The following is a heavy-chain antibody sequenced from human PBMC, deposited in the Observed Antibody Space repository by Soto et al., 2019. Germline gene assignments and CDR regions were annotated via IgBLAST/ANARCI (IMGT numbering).Heavy chain of an antibody. CDR2: ISGSGGST. Sequence: GGSLRLSCAASGFTFSSYAMSWVRQAPGKGLEWVSAISGSGGSTYYADSVKGRLTISRDNSKNTLYLQMNSLTAEDTAVYYCATSIVITMIVVVTQIGDFDIWGQGTMVTVSS. CDR3: ATSIVITMIVVVTQIGDFDI. D-gene: IGHD3-22*01. J-gene: IGHJ3*02. CDR1: GFTFSSYA. V-gene: IGHV3-23*01.